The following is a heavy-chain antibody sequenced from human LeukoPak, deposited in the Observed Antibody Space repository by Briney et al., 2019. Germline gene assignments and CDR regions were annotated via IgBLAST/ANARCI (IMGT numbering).Heavy chain of an antibody. CDR2: IWYDGSNK. Sequence: GGSLRLSCAASGFTFSSYGMHRVRQAPGKGLEWVAVIWYDGSNKYYADSVKGRFTISRDNSKNTLYLQMNSLRAEDTAVYYCARDVGIAARHMDVWGKGTTVTVSS. J-gene: IGHJ6*03. CDR1: GFTFSSYG. D-gene: IGHD6-6*01. V-gene: IGHV3-33*01. CDR3: ARDVGIAARHMDV.